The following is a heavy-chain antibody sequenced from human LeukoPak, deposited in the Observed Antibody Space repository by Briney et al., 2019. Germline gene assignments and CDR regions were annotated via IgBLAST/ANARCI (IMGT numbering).Heavy chain of an antibody. CDR1: GYTFTSYG. Sequence: GASVKVSCKASGYTFTSYGISWVRQAPGQGLEWMGWISAYNGNTNYAQKLQGRVTMTTDTSTSTAYMELRSLRSDDTAVYYCARDRLDGYNPPYFDYWGQGTLVTVSS. CDR2: ISAYNGNT. J-gene: IGHJ4*02. D-gene: IGHD5-24*01. CDR3: ARDRLDGYNPPYFDY. V-gene: IGHV1-18*01.